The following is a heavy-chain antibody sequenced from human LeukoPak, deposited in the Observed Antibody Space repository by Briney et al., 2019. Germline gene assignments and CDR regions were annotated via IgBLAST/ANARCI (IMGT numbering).Heavy chain of an antibody. D-gene: IGHD3-10*01. J-gene: IGHJ5*02. CDR2: IYFSGST. CDR3: ARGAHPTYYYGSGSYLGPRLLFDP. Sequence: NSSETLSLTCIVSGGYISGTNSYWAWIRQPAGKGLEWIGSIYFSGSTFYKSSLESRLNMSVDMSKNQFSLKLSSVTAADTAVYYCARGAHPTYYYGSGSYLGPRLLFDPWGQGTLVTVSS. CDR1: GGYISGTNSY. V-gene: IGHV4-39*01.